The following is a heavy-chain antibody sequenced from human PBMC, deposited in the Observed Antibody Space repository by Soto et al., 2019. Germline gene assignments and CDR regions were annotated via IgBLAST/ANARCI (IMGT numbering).Heavy chain of an antibody. J-gene: IGHJ6*02. CDR2: FDPEDGET. Sequence: ASVKVSCKVSGYTLTELSMHWVRQAPGKGLEWMGGFDPEDGETIYAQKFQGRVTMTEDTSTDTAYMELSSLRSEDTAVYYCATEDGSGSYSPQTYGMDVWGQGTTVTVSS. CDR3: ATEDGSGSYSPQTYGMDV. D-gene: IGHD3-10*01. V-gene: IGHV1-24*01. CDR1: GYTLTELS.